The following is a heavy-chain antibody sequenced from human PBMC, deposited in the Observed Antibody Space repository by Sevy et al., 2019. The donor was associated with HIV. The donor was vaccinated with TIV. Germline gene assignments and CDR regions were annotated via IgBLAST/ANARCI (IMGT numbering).Heavy chain of an antibody. CDR2: ISGSSSYT. Sequence: GGSLRLSCAASEFTFSDYYMSWIRQAPGKGLEWISDISGSSSYTDYADSVKGRFTISGDNAKNSLYLQMNSLRAGDTAVYYCARDRRNYGGQYFDFWGQGTLVTVSS. J-gene: IGHJ4*02. V-gene: IGHV3-11*06. CDR1: EFTFSDYY. D-gene: IGHD4-17*01. CDR3: ARDRRNYGGQYFDF.